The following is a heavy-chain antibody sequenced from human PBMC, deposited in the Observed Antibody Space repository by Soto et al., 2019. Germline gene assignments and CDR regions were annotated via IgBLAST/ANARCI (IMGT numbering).Heavy chain of an antibody. Sequence: EVRLVESGGGVAHPGGSLRLSCAAAGFNFGSFWMHWVRQVPGKGLEWVAHINSEGSSTTYADSVKGRFTISRDNVKYTVSLQMNSLRAEDTALYFCASTHGANWFEKWGHGTLVSVSS. CDR3: ASTHGANWFEK. J-gene: IGHJ5*01. D-gene: IGHD4-17*01. CDR2: INSEGSST. V-gene: IGHV3-74*03. CDR1: GFNFGSFW.